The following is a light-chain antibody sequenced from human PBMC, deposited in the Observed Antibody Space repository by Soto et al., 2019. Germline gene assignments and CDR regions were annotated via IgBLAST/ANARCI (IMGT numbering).Light chain of an antibody. CDR2: EVN. J-gene: IGLJ1*01. V-gene: IGLV2-8*01. Sequence: QSALTKPPSWSGSPGQSVTISWTGTSSDVGGYNYVSWYQQHPGKAPKLMIYEVNKRPSGVPDRFSGSKSGNTASLTVSGLQAEDEADYYCSSYAGSRDVFGTGTKVTVL. CDR3: SSYAGSRDV. CDR1: SSDVGGYNY.